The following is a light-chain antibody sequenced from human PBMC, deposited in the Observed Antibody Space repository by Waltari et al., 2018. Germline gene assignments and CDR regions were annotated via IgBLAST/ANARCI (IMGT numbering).Light chain of an antibody. Sequence: QSALTQPRSVSGSPGQSVTISCTGTSSDLGGYNYVPWYQHHPGKAPKLISYDVTKRPSGVPDRFSASKSDNTASLTISGLQAEDEADYYCCSYAGSITFWVFGGGTKLTVL. J-gene: IGLJ3*02. V-gene: IGLV2-11*01. CDR2: DVT. CDR3: CSYAGSITFWV. CDR1: SSDLGGYNY.